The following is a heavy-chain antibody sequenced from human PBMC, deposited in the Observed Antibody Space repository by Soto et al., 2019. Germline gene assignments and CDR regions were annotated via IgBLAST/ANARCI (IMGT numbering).Heavy chain of an antibody. CDR1: GFTFSSYA. V-gene: IGHV3-30-3*01. D-gene: IGHD3-10*01. CDR2: ISYDGSNK. Sequence: GGSLRLSCAASGFTFSSYAMHWVRQAPGKGLEWVAVISYDGSNKYYADSVKGRFTISRDNSKNTLYLQMNSQRAEDTAVYYCARGTSLIRGTTNPFDYWGQGTLVTVSS. CDR3: ARGTSLIRGTTNPFDY. J-gene: IGHJ4*02.